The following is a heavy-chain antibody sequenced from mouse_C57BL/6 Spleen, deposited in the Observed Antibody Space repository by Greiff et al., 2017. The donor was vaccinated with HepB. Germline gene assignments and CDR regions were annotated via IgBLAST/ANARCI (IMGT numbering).Heavy chain of an antibody. J-gene: IGHJ3*01. CDR2: IYPGDGDT. V-gene: IGHV1-82*01. CDR3: ARSGTALAWFAY. Sequence: VQLVESGPELVKPGASVKISCKASGYAFSSSWMNWVKQRPGKGLEWIGRIYPGDGDTNYNGKFKGKATLTADKSSSTAYMQLSSLTSEDSAVYFCARSGTALAWFAYWGQGTLVTVSA. D-gene: IGHD3-3*01. CDR1: GYAFSSSW.